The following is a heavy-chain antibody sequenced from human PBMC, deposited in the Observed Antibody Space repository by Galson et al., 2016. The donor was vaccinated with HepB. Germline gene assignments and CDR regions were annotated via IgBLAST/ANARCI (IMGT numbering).Heavy chain of an antibody. D-gene: IGHD2-15*01. Sequence: LRLSCAASGFTYSGSAMHWVRQASGKGLEWVGHIRSKANSYATTYAASVKGRFAISRDDSKNTAYLRMNSLKTEDTAVYYCTSGLVVVAATQDYSYYYGMDVRGQGTTVTVAS. CDR1: GFTYSGSA. J-gene: IGHJ6*02. V-gene: IGHV3-73*01. CDR2: IRSKANSYAT. CDR3: TSGLVVVAATQDYSYYYGMDV.